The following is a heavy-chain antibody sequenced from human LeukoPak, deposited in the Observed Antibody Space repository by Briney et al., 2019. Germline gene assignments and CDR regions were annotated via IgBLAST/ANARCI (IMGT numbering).Heavy chain of an antibody. D-gene: IGHD3-9*01. CDR2: IKRDGSEK. J-gene: IGHJ4*02. V-gene: IGHV3-7*03. CDR3: TTKGQYYDIVTGYYHDY. Sequence: GGSLRLSCAASRFTFNTYWMSWVRQAPGKGLEWVATIKRDGSEKYYVDPVKGRFTISRDNAKNSLYLQMNSLKTEDTAVYYCTTKGQYYDIVTGYYHDYWGQGTLVTVSA. CDR1: RFTFNTYW.